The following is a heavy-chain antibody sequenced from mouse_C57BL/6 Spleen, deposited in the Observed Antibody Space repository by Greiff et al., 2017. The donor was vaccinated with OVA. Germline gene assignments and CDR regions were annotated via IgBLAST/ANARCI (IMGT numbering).Heavy chain of an antibody. V-gene: IGHV1-64*01. D-gene: IGHD1-1*01. CDR3: AGYYYGSSYDAMDY. J-gene: IGHJ4*01. Sequence: QVQLQQPGAELVKPGASVKLSCKASGYTFTSYWMHWVKQRPGQGLEWIGMIHPNSGSTNYNEKFKSKATLTVDKSSSTAYMQLSSLTSEDSAVYYCAGYYYGSSYDAMDYWGQGTSVTVSS. CDR1: GYTFTSYW. CDR2: IHPNSGST.